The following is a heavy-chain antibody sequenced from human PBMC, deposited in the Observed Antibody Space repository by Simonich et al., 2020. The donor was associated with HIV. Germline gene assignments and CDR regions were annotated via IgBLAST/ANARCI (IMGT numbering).Heavy chain of an antibody. CDR3: ARLSFGEPY. D-gene: IGHD3-10*01. J-gene: IGHJ3*01. V-gene: IGHV3-21*01. CDR2: ISSSSSYI. Sequence: EVQLVESGGGLVKPGGYLRLSCAASGFPFRTYVMSWVRQAPGGGLGWVSSISSSSSYIYYADSLKGRFTISRDNAKDSLYLQMSSLRAEDTAVYYCARLSFGEPYWGQGTMVTVSS. CDR1: GFPFRTYV.